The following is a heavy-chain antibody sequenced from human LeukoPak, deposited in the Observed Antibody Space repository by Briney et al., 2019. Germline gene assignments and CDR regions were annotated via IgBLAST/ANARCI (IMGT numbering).Heavy chain of an antibody. J-gene: IGHJ4*02. D-gene: IGHD2-2*01. CDR1: GFTVSSNY. CDR3: AYSSSTFTWYFDY. Sequence: GGSLRLSCAASGFTVSSNYMSWVRQAPGKGLEWVSAISISGDSTYYADSVKGRFTISRDNSKNTLYLQMNSLRAEDTAVYSCAYSSSTFTWYFDYWGQGTLVTVSS. V-gene: IGHV3-23*01. CDR2: ISISGDST.